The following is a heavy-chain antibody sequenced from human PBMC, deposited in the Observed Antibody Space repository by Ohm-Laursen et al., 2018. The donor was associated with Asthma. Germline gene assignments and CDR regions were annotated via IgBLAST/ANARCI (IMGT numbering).Heavy chain of an antibody. J-gene: IGHJ4*02. D-gene: IGHD4-17*01. CDR2: VNPKTGAT. Sequence: ASVKVSCKASGYTFTAYYIHWIRQAPGQGPEWVGQVNPKTGATDYLQKFQGRVTMTRDTSISTAYMELSRLRSDDTAVYYCAGDYGDLFFDYWGQGTLVTVSS. V-gene: IGHV1-2*06. CDR1: GYTFTAYY. CDR3: AGDYGDLFFDY.